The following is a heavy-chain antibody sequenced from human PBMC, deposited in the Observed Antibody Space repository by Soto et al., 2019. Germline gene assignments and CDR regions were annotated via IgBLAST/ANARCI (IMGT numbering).Heavy chain of an antibody. J-gene: IGHJ5*02. CDR2: IDPSDSYT. D-gene: IGHD6-19*01. V-gene: IGHV5-10-1*01. CDR3: ARLPGIAVALNWFDP. CDR1: GYSFTSYW. Sequence: GESLKISRKGSGYSFTSYWISWVRQMPGKGLEWMGRIDPSDSYTNYSPSFQGHVTISADKSISTAYLQWSSLKASDTAMYYCARLPGIAVALNWFDPWGQGTLVTVSS.